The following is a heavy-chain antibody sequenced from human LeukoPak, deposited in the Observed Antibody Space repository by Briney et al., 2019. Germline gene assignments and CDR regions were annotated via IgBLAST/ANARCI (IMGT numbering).Heavy chain of an antibody. V-gene: IGHV3-74*01. J-gene: IGHJ4*02. CDR3: ARELSRVGAESAYFDY. Sequence: PGGSLRLSCAASGFTFSSYWMHWVRQAPGKGLVWVSRINSDGSSTSYADSVKGRFTISRDNAKNTLYLQMNSLRAEDTAVYYCARELSRVGAESAYFDYWGQGTLVTVSS. CDR2: INSDGSST. CDR1: GFTFSSYW. D-gene: IGHD1-26*01.